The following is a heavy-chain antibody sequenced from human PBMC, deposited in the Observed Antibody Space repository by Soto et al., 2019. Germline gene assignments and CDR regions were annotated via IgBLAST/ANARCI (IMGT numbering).Heavy chain of an antibody. V-gene: IGHV3-74*01. CDR3: ARVGQGFWYFDL. J-gene: IGHJ2*01. Sequence: EGQLVESGGGLVQPGGSLRLSCAASGFTFSDYWVHWVRQVPGKGLVWVSRMYSDGSTISYADSVKGRFTISRDNAKNTVYLQMNSLTAEDTAVYYCARVGQGFWYFDLWGRGTLVTVSS. CDR1: GFTFSDYW. CDR2: MYSDGSTI.